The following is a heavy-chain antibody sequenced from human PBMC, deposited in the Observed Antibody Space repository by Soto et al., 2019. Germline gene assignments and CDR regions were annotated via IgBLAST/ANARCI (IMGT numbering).Heavy chain of an antibody. CDR1: GFTFSSYG. Sequence: QVQLVESGGGVVQPGRSLRLSCAASGFTFSSYGMHWVRQAPGKGLEWVAVISYDGSNKYYADSVKGRFTISRDNSKNTLYLQMNSLRAEDTAVYYCAKVDTAMVYYYYMDVWGKGTTVTVSS. J-gene: IGHJ6*03. V-gene: IGHV3-30*18. D-gene: IGHD5-18*01. CDR3: AKVDTAMVYYYYMDV. CDR2: ISYDGSNK.